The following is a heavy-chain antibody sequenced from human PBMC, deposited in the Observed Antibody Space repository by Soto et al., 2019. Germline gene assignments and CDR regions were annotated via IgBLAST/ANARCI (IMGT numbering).Heavy chain of an antibody. Sequence: SETLSLTCTVSGGSISSSSYYWGWIRQPPGKGLEWIGSIYYSGSTYYNPSLKSRVTISVDTSKNQFSLKLSSVTAEDTAVYYCARGFYDSSGYLSRWGQGTLVTVSS. V-gene: IGHV4-39*01. CDR3: ARGFYDSSGYLSR. D-gene: IGHD3-22*01. CDR1: GGSISSSSYY. J-gene: IGHJ4*02. CDR2: IYYSGST.